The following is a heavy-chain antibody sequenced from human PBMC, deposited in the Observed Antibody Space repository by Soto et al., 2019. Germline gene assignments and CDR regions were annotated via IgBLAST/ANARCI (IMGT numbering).Heavy chain of an antibody. CDR3: ARTDRAIFYGMDV. Sequence: SETLSLTCAVYGGSFSAYYWSWIRQPPGKGLEWIGEIDHSGSTNHNPSLESRVTISVDTSKNQFSLKVSSVTAADTAVYHCARTDRAIFYGMDVWGQGTTVTVSS. J-gene: IGHJ6*02. D-gene: IGHD3-22*01. CDR1: GGSFSAYY. V-gene: IGHV4-34*01. CDR2: IDHSGST.